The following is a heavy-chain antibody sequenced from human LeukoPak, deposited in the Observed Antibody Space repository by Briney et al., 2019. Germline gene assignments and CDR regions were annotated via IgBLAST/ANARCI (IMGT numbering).Heavy chain of an antibody. V-gene: IGHV4-4*02. CDR1: GGSISSSTNW. CDR3: ARGPYSYDSSGAFDI. CDR2: IYHSGGT. Sequence: SETLSLTCAVSGGSISSSTNWWSWVRQPPGKGLEWIGEIYHSGGTNYNPSLKSRVTISVDTSKNQFSLKLSSVTAADTAVCFCARGPYSYDSSGAFDIWGQGTMVTVSS. J-gene: IGHJ3*02. D-gene: IGHD3-22*01.